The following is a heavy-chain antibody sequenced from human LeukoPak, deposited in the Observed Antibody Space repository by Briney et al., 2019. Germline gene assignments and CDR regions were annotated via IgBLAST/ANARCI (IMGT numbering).Heavy chain of an antibody. D-gene: IGHD3-10*01. CDR1: GGSISSYY. V-gene: IGHV4-59*01. CDR2: IYYSGST. J-gene: IGHJ4*02. Sequence: PSETLSLTCTVSGGSISSYYWSWIRQPPGKGLEWIGYIYYSGSTNYNPSLKSRVTISVDTSKNQFSLKLSSVTAADTAVYYCARDLASAGGLGYWGQGTLVTVSS. CDR3: ARDLASAGGLGY.